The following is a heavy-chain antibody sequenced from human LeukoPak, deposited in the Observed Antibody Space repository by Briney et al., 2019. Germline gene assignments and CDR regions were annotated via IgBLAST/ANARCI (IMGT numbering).Heavy chain of an antibody. J-gene: IGHJ4*02. CDR1: GFTFSSYS. D-gene: IGHD3-22*01. V-gene: IGHV3-21*01. CDR3: ARDDSSGYYYQAFDY. Sequence: SGGSLRLSCAASGFTFSSYSMNWVRQAPGKGLEWVSSIGSSSSYIYYADSVKGRFTISRDNAKNSLYLQMNSLRAEDTAVYYCARDDSSGYYYQAFDYWGQGTLVTVSS. CDR2: IGSSSSYI.